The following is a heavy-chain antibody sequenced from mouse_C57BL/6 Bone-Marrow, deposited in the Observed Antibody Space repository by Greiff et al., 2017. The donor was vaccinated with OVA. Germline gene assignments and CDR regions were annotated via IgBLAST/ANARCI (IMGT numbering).Heavy chain of an antibody. CDR2: IYPRSGNT. CDR1: GYTFTSCG. J-gene: IGHJ3*01. D-gene: IGHD1-1*01. CDR3: ARGPHYYGSSSWFAY. Sequence: QVHVKQSGAELARPGASVKLSCKASGYTFTSCGISWVKQRTGQGLEWIGEIYPRSGNTYYNEKFKGKATLTADKSSSTAYMELRSLTSEDSAVYFCARGPHYYGSSSWFAYWGQGTLVTVSA. V-gene: IGHV1-81*01.